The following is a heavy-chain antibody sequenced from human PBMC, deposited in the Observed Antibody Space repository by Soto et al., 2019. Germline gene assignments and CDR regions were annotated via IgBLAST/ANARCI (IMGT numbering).Heavy chain of an antibody. Sequence: QITLKESGPTLVKPTQTLTLTCTFSGFSLSTSGVGVGWIRQPPGKALEWLALIYWDDDKRYSPSLKSRLTITKDTSKNQVVLTMTNMDTVDTATYYCAHTTEVGVILTYLDYWGQGTLVTVSS. CDR3: AHTTEVGVILTYLDY. D-gene: IGHD3-16*01. CDR1: GFSLSTSGVG. CDR2: IYWDDDK. V-gene: IGHV2-5*02. J-gene: IGHJ4*02.